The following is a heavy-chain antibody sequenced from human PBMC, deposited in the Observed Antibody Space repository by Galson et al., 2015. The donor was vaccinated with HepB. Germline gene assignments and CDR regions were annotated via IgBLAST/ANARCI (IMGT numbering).Heavy chain of an antibody. Sequence: SLRLSCAASGFTFSSYWMSWVRQAPGKGLEWVANIKQDGSEKYYVDSVKGRFTISRDNAKNSLYLQMNSLRAEDTAVYYCARGKWELPYYYYYYMDVWSKGTTVTVSS. V-gene: IGHV3-7*03. J-gene: IGHJ6*03. CDR3: ARGKWELPYYYYYYMDV. D-gene: IGHD1-26*01. CDR1: GFTFSSYW. CDR2: IKQDGSEK.